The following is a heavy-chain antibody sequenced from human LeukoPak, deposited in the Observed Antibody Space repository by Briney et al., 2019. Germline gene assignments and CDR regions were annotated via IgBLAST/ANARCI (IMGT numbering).Heavy chain of an antibody. CDR1: GYTFTDYY. D-gene: IGHD6-19*01. CDR2: INPNSGGT. V-gene: IGHV1-2*02. CDR3: ARERRAVAGPDLDY. J-gene: IGHJ4*02. Sequence: ASVKVSCKASGYTFTDYYMHWVRQAPGQGLEWMGWINPNSGGTNYAQKFQGRVTITRDTSISTAYMELSRLRSDDTAVYYCARERRAVAGPDLDYWGQGTLVTLSS.